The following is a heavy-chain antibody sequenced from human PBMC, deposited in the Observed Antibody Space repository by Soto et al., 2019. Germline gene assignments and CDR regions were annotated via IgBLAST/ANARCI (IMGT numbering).Heavy chain of an antibody. Sequence: VQLVESGGGLVKPGGSLRLSCAASGFTFSSYNMNWVRRAPGKGLEWVSSISGSSSYIYYADSVKGRFTISRDNAKNSLFLQMNSLRAEDTAVYYCARHFNGYDYALGYWGQGTLVTVSS. CDR3: ARHFNGYDYALGY. CDR2: ISGSSSYI. J-gene: IGHJ4*02. V-gene: IGHV3-21*01. D-gene: IGHD5-12*01. CDR1: GFTFSSYN.